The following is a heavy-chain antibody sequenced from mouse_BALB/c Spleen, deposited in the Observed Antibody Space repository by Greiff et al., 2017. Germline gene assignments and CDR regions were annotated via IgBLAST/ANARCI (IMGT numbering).Heavy chain of an antibody. Sequence: EVKVEESGPGLVKPSQSLSLTCSVTGYSITSGYYWNWIRQFPGNKLEWMGYISYDGSNNYNPSLKNRISITRDTSKNQFFLKLNSVTTEDTATYYCARDSPYDYGDYWGQGTTLTVSS. CDR2: ISYDGSN. J-gene: IGHJ2*01. CDR3: ARDSPYDYGDY. V-gene: IGHV3-6*02. D-gene: IGHD2-4*01. CDR1: GYSITSGYY.